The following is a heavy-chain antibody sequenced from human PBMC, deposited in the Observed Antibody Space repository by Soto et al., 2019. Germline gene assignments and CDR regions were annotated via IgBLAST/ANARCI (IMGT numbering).Heavy chain of an antibody. Sequence: ASVKVSCKASGYTFTDYYIHWVRQTPGQGLEWMGWINPKSGGTNYAQKFQGWVTMNRDTSISTAYMDLSRLTFDDTAVYFCARGITTRGYAPNWFDPWGQGTLVTVSS. CDR2: INPKSGGT. V-gene: IGHV1-2*04. CDR1: GYTFTDYY. CDR3: ARGITTRGYAPNWFDP. D-gene: IGHD3-16*01. J-gene: IGHJ5*02.